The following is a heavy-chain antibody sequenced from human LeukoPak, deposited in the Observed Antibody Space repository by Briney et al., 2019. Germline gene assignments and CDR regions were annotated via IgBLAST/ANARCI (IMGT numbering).Heavy chain of an antibody. CDR2: IYPGDSDT. V-gene: IGHV5-51*01. Sequence: GESLKISRKGSGYSFPGYWIGWVRQIPGKGLEWMGIIYPGDSDTRYSPSFQGQVTISADKSSRTAYLQWSSLKTSDTAMYYCARADQFLWLGDARRPYYYGLDVWGQGTSVTVSS. J-gene: IGHJ6*02. D-gene: IGHD3-10*01. CDR1: GYSFPGYW. CDR3: ARADQFLWLGDARRPYYYGLDV.